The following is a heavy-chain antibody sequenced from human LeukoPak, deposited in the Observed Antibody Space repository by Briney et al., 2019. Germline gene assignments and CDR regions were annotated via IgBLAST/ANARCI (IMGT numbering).Heavy chain of an antibody. Sequence: ASVKVSCKASGYSFSTHDINWVRQAPGQGLEWMGWMNPNSGNTGYAQKFQGRVSMTRNTSISTAYMELSSLRSEDTAVYYCARGSTMVRGVNPLGNYGMDVWGQGATLTVSS. CDR2: MNPNSGNT. V-gene: IGHV1-8*02. J-gene: IGHJ6*02. D-gene: IGHD3-10*01. CDR3: ARGSTMVRGVNPLGNYGMDV. CDR1: GYSFSTHD.